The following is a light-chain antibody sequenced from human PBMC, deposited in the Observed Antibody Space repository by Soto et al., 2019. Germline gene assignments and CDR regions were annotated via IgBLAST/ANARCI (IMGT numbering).Light chain of an antibody. CDR2: AAS. CDR3: LQDYNYPLT. V-gene: IGKV1-6*01. Sequence: AIQMTQSPSSLSASVVGRFTITCLASQGIRNDLGWYQQKPGKAPKLLIYAASSLQSGVPSRFSGSGSGTDFTLTISSLQPEDFATYYCLQDYNYPLTFGGGTKVDIK. J-gene: IGKJ4*01. CDR1: QGIRND.